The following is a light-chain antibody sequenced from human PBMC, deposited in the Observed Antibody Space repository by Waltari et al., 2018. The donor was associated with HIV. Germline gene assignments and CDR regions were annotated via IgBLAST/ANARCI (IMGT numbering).Light chain of an antibody. CDR1: VLPKKY. Sequence: SNELTQPPSVSVSPGQTARITCSGDVLPKKYAYWYQQKPGQAAGLVISDDTKRPSGIHGGFAGSSSRTRSTLTITGAQAEDEADYYCFSTDMNADRIGGLFGGGTKLTVL. CDR2: DDT. J-gene: IGLJ2*01. V-gene: IGLV3-10*01. CDR3: FSTDMNADRIGGL.